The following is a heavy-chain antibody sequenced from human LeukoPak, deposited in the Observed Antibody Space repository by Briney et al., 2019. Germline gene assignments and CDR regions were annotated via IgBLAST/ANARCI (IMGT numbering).Heavy chain of an antibody. J-gene: IGHJ5*02. Sequence: GGSLRLSCAASGFTFSSYAMSWVRQAPGKGLEWVSYISSSSKYTNYVDSVKGRFTISRDNAKNSLNLQMNSLRVEDTAVYYCARSPCSSTRCYHSWGQGTLVTVSS. V-gene: IGHV3-21*05. D-gene: IGHD2-2*01. CDR2: ISSSSKYT. CDR1: GFTFSSYA. CDR3: ARSPCSSTRCYHS.